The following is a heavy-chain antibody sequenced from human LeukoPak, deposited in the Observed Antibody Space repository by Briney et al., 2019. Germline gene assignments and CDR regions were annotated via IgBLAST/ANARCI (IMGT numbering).Heavy chain of an antibody. D-gene: IGHD2-2*03. CDR3: ARDLSGYCSSTSCYVAGGFDY. Sequence: GRSLRLSCAASGFTFSGYAMHWVRQAPGKGLEWAAVISFAGNNKYYADSVKGRFTISRDNSKNTLSLQMNSLRGEDTAVYYCARDLSGYCSSTSCYVAGGFDYWGQGTLVTVSS. J-gene: IGHJ4*02. CDR2: ISFAGNNK. CDR1: GFTFSGYA. V-gene: IGHV3-30-3*01.